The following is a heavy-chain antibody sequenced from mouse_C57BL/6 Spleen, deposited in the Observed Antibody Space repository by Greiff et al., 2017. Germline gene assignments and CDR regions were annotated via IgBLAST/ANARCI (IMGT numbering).Heavy chain of an antibody. Sequence: QVQLKQSGAELVKPGASVKFSCKASGYAFRSYGMNWVKQRPGKGLEWIGRIYPGDGDTKYNVKLKGKATLTADKSSSTAYMQLSSLTSEGSAVYFCAGGKYYAMDYSGQRATVSVS. V-gene: IGHV1-80*01. CDR1: GYAFRSYG. CDR3: AGGKYYAMDY. D-gene: IGHD1-1*02. J-gene: IGHJ4*01. CDR2: IYPGDGDT.